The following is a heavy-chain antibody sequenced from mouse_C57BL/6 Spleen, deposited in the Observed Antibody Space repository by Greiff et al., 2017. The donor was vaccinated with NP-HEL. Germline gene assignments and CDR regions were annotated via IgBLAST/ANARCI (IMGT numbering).Heavy chain of an antibody. J-gene: IGHJ4*01. D-gene: IGHD3-2*02. CDR2: INPYNGGT. CDR1: GYTFTDYY. V-gene: IGHV1-19*01. CDR3: ERQLRPLYYAMDY. Sequence: VQLKESGPVLVKPGASVKMSCKASGYTFTDYYMNWVKQSHGKSLEWIGVINPYNGGTSYNQKFKGKATLTVDKSSSTAYMELNSLTSEDSAVYYCERQLRPLYYAMDYWGQGTSVTVSS.